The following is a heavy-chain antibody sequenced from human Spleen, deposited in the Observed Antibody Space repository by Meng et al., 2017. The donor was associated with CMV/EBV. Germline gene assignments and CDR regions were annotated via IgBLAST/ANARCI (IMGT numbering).Heavy chain of an antibody. CDR2: IYYSGST. D-gene: IGHD2-15*01. CDR1: GGSISSSSYY. V-gene: IGHV4-39*07. Sequence: SETLSLTCTVSGGSISSSSYYWGWIRQPPGKGLEWIGSIYYSGSTYYTPSLKSRVTISVDTSKNQFSLKLSSVTAADTAVYYCARGMVVVVAAEDWFDPWGQGTLVTVSS. CDR3: ARGMVVVVAAEDWFDP. J-gene: IGHJ5*02.